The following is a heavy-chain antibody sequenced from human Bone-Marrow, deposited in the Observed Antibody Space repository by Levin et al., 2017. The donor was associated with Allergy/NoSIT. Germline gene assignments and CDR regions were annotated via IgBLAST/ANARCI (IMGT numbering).Heavy chain of an antibody. Sequence: GGSLRLSCAASGFIVSSNYMNWVRQAPGKGLEWVSVIYSGGGTNYADSVKGRYTIARDHFKNTVYLQINSLRAEDTAVYYCARDGLTDYGDRRFDAFDLWGQGTVVTVSS. CDR1: GFIVSSNY. CDR3: ARDGLTDYGDRRFDAFDL. V-gene: IGHV3-66*01. CDR2: IYSGGGT. D-gene: IGHD4-17*01. J-gene: IGHJ3*01.